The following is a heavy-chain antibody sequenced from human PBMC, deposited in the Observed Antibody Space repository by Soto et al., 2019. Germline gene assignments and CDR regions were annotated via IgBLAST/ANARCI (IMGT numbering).Heavy chain of an antibody. CDR3: GKDMDV. CDR2: INHDGSER. V-gene: IGHV3-7*04. J-gene: IGHJ6*02. CDR1: GFAFSSHW. Sequence: GGSLRLSCVGSGFAFSSHWMIWVRQAPGKGLEWVANINHDGSERYYVDSVKGRFTISKDNAKNSLYLQMDSLRAEDTAVYYCGKDMDVWGQGTTVTVSS.